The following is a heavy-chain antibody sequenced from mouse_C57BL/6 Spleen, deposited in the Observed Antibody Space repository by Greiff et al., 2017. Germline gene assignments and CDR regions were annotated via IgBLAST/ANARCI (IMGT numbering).Heavy chain of an antibody. CDR1: GYTFTSYW. CDR2: IDPSDSYT. Sequence: QVQLQQPGAELVRPGTSVKLSCKASGYTFTSYWMHWVKQRPGQGLEWIGVIDPSDSYTNYNQKFKGKATLTVDTSSSTAYMQLSSLTSEESAVYYCARAYDGYYGWGQGTTLTVSS. V-gene: IGHV1-59*01. D-gene: IGHD2-3*01. J-gene: IGHJ2*01. CDR3: ARAYDGYYG.